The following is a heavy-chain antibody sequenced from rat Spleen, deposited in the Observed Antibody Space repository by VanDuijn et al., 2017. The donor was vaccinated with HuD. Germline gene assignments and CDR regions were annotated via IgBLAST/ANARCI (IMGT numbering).Heavy chain of an antibody. D-gene: IGHD3-4*01. CDR3: ARHPNGDDISYYFAY. Sequence: EVQLVESGGGLVQPGRSLKLSCAASGFTFSNYGMAWVRQAPTKGLEWVASISPSGGSTYYRDSVKGRFHISRDNAKSTLYLQMDSLRSEDTATYYCARHPNGDDISYYFAYWGQGVMVTVSS. CDR2: ISPSGGST. V-gene: IGHV5-29*01. CDR1: GFTFSNYG. J-gene: IGHJ2*01.